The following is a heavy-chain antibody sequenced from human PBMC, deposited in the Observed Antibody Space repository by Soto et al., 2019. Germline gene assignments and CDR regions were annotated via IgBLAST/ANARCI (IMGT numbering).Heavy chain of an antibody. J-gene: IGHJ5*02. Sequence: LRLSCAASGFSFCNFGMHWVRQAPGKGLEWVAVIWYDGSDIHYADSVKGRFTISRDNSKNTLYLHMTSLRAEDTAVYYCARDHRDSSGFYDWFDPWGQGTLVTVSS. CDR2: IWYDGSDI. CDR3: ARDHRDSSGFYDWFDP. V-gene: IGHV3-33*01. CDR1: GFSFCNFG. D-gene: IGHD3-22*01.